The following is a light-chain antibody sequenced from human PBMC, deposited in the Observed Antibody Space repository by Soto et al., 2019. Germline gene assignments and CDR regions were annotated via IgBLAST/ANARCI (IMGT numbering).Light chain of an antibody. CDR1: SSDVGGYNF. CDR2: EVS. Sequence: QSVLTQPASVFGSPGQSITFSCTGTSSDVGGYNFVSWYQQQPGKAPKLMIYEVSSRPSGVSNRFSGSKSGNTASLTISGLQPGDEADYYCSSYTTSSTVVFGTGTKVTVL. V-gene: IGLV2-14*03. J-gene: IGLJ1*01. CDR3: SSYTTSSTVV.